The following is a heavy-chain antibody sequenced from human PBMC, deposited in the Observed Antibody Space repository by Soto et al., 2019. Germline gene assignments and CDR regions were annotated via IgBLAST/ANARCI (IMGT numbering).Heavy chain of an antibody. CDR2: IIPSFGTA. CDR1: GGTFSSYA. Sequence: QVQLVQSGAEVKKPGSSVKVSCKASGGTFSSYAISWVRQAPGQGLEWMGGIIPSFGTANYAQKFQGRVTITADEATSTAYMELSSLRSEDTAVYYCARGHDIMDFWSGYMYYFDYWGQGTLVTVSS. CDR3: ARGHDIMDFWSGYMYYFDY. J-gene: IGHJ4*02. D-gene: IGHD3-3*01. V-gene: IGHV1-69*12.